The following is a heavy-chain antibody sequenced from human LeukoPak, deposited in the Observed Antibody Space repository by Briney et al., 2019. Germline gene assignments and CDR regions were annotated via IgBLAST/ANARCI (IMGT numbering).Heavy chain of an antibody. J-gene: IGHJ6*02. CDR2: LYSDGKA. Sequence: GGSLRLSCAASGLTVSSNFMGWIRQAPGKGLEWVSVLYSDGKAIYADSVKGRFTIFRDNSKNTLYLQMNSLRAEDTAVYSCAREFRPTGARHGMDVWGQGTTVTVSS. CDR1: GLTVSSNF. D-gene: IGHD1-1*01. CDR3: AREFRPTGARHGMDV. V-gene: IGHV3-66*01.